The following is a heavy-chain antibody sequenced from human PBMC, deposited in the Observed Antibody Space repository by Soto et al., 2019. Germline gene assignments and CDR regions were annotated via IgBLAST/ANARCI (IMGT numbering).Heavy chain of an antibody. CDR2: IRSKANNYTT. D-gene: IGHD2-21*02. CDR3: TRHALQYCGGDCYLLPYFDL. CDR1: GFTFSGSA. J-gene: IGHJ2*01. Sequence: EVQLVESGGGLVQPGGSLKLSCAASGFTFSGSAMHWVRQASGKGLEWVGRIRSKANNYTTAYAASVKGRFTISRDDSKNTAHLQMNSLKTEDTAVYYCTRHALQYCGGDCYLLPYFDLWGRGTLVTVSS. V-gene: IGHV3-73*02.